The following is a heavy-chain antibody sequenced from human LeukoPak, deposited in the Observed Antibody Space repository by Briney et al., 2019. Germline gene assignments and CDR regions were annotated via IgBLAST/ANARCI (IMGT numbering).Heavy chain of an antibody. CDR3: AKGLTMTIVRGVIME. V-gene: IGHV3-9*01. J-gene: IGHJ4*02. D-gene: IGHD3-10*01. CDR2: ITWNSGSM. CDR1: GFTFDDYA. Sequence: PGGSLRLSCAASGFTFDDYAMHWVRQAPGKGLEWVSGITWNSGSMGYADSVKGRFTISRDNAKNSLYLQMNSLRAEDTALYYCAKGLTMTIVRGVIMEWGQGTLVTVSS.